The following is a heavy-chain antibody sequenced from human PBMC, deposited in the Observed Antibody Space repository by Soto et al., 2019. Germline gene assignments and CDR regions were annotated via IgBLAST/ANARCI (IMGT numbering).Heavy chain of an antibody. CDR3: AREEDPSYGMDV. Sequence: GSLRLSCAASGFTFSSYAMHWVRQAPGQGLEWVAVISYDGSNKYYADSVKGRFTISRDNSKNTLYLQMNSLRAEDTAVYYCAREEDPSYGMDVWGQGTTVTVSS. CDR2: ISYDGSNK. CDR1: GFTFSSYA. V-gene: IGHV3-30-3*01. J-gene: IGHJ6*02.